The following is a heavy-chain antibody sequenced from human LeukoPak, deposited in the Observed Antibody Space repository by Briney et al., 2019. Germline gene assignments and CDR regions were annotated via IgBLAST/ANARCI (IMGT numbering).Heavy chain of an antibody. CDR3: ARGPSDIVVVPAAMENWFDP. V-gene: IGHV3-21*01. CDR2: ISSSSSYI. J-gene: IGHJ5*02. CDR1: GFTFSSYS. Sequence: GSLRLSCAASGFTFSSYSMNWVRQAPGKGLEWVSSISSSSSYIYYADSVKGRFTISRDNAKNSLYLQMNSLRAEDTAVYYCARGPSDIVVVPAAMENWFDPWGQGTLVTVSS. D-gene: IGHD2-2*01.